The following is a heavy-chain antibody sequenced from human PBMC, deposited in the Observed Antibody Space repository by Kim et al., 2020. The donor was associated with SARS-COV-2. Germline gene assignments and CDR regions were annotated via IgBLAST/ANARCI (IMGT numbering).Heavy chain of an antibody. J-gene: IGHJ3*02. CDR3: AKDRWELVDGALDI. Sequence: GGSLRLSCAASGFIFSNYVMNWVRQAPGKGLEWVSSISSNGVNTHYADSVKGRFTISRDNSKNALSLLMNSLRIEDTAIYYCAKDRWELVDGALDIWGQGTTVTVSS. D-gene: IGHD1-26*01. V-gene: IGHV3-23*01. CDR1: GFIFSNYV. CDR2: ISSNGVNT.